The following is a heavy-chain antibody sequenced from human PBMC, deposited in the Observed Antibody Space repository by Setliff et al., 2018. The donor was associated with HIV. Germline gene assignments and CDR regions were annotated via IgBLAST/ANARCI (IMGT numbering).Heavy chain of an antibody. V-gene: IGHV4-61*05. CDR3: ARRAPYPPWAYYYYYMDV. CDR1: GGSISSSNFY. CDR2: IYSSGST. D-gene: IGHD3-16*01. J-gene: IGHJ6*03. Sequence: SETLSLTCTVSGGSISSSNFYWSWIRQPPGKGLEWIGHIYSSGSTNYNPSLKSRVTISVDTSKNQISLKLSSVTAADTAVYYCARRAPYPPWAYYYYYMDVWGKGTTVTVSS.